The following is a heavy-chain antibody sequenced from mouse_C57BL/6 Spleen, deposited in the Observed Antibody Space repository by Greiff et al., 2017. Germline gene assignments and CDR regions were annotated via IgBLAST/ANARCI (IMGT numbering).Heavy chain of an antibody. J-gene: IGHJ4*01. V-gene: IGHV1-61*01. CDR1: GYTFTSYW. Sequence: QVQLQQPGAELVRPGSSVKLSCKASGYTFTSYWMDWVKQGPGQGLEWIGNIYPSDSETHYNQKFKDKATLTVDKSSSTAYMQLSSLTSEDSAVYYGAREGDYAMDNGSQGSAVTVSS. CDR2: IYPSDSET. CDR3: AREGDYAMDN.